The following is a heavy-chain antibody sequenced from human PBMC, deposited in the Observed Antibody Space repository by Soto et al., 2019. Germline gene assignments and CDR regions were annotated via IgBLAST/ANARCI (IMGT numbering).Heavy chain of an antibody. D-gene: IGHD4-17*01. Sequence: ASVKVSCKASGYTFTSYDINWVRQATGQGLEWMGWMNPNSGNTGYAQKFQGRVTMTRNTSISTAYMELSSLRSEDTAEYYCARGVDYLYYYYYMDVWGKGTTVTVSS. CDR1: GYTFTSYD. CDR3: ARGVDYLYYYYYMDV. J-gene: IGHJ6*03. V-gene: IGHV1-8*01. CDR2: MNPNSGNT.